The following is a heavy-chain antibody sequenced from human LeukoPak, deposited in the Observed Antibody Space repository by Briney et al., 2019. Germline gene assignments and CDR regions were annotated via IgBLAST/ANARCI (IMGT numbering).Heavy chain of an antibody. Sequence: PGGSLRLSCAASGFTFSSYWMSWVRQAPGKGLEWVANIKQDGSEKYYVDSVKGRFTISRDNAKNSLYLQMNSLRAEDTAVYYCARDFNYYDGSGYYYSPFYYYYYYYMDVWGKGTTVTISS. CDR3: ARDFNYYDGSGYYYSPFYYYYYYYMDV. V-gene: IGHV3-7*01. D-gene: IGHD3-22*01. CDR1: GFTFSSYW. J-gene: IGHJ6*03. CDR2: IKQDGSEK.